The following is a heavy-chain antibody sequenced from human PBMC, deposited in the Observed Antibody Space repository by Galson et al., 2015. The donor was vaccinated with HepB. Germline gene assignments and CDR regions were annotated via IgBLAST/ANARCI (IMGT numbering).Heavy chain of an antibody. D-gene: IGHD2-2*01. Sequence: SLRLSCAASGFTFSRYWMTWVRQAPGKGLEWVANINQDGSEKYYVDSVKGRFTISRDNAKESLYLQMNSLRAEDTAVYYCARAPGLAAMEYYFDYWGQGTLVTVSS. CDR3: ARAPGLAAMEYYFDY. CDR2: INQDGSEK. J-gene: IGHJ4*02. V-gene: IGHV3-7*01. CDR1: GFTFSRYW.